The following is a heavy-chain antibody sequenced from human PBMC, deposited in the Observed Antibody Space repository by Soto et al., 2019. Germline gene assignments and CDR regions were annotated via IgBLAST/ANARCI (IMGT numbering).Heavy chain of an antibody. CDR2: ISYDGSNK. Sequence: PGGSLRLSCAASGFTFSSYGMHWVRQAPGKGLEWVAVISYDGSNKYYADSVKGRFTISRDNSKNTLYPQMNSLRAEDTAVYYCAKDVRWELLYYFDYWGQGTLVTVSS. CDR3: AKDVRWELLYYFDY. CDR1: GFTFSSYG. D-gene: IGHD1-26*01. J-gene: IGHJ4*02. V-gene: IGHV3-30*18.